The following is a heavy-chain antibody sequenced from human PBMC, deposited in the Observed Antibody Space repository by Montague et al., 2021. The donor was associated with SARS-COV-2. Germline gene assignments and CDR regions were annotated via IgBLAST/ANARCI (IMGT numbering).Heavy chain of an antibody. J-gene: IGHJ4*02. D-gene: IGHD1-26*01. Sequence: TLSLTCTVSGDSITTDVSHSCWLRPPAGKRLEWIGRYYTTGSTNYHPPLKCRLTTSLDTSKNQSFLMLSSVTAADTAVYYCARDDCRWDFDCWGQGTLVTVSS. CDR3: ARDDCRWDFDC. CDR2: YYTTGST. V-gene: IGHV4-61*02. CDR1: GDSITTDVSH.